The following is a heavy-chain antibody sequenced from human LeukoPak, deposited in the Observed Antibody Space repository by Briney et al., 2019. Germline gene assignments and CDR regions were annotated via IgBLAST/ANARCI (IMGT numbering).Heavy chain of an antibody. V-gene: IGHV1-2*02. J-gene: IGHJ5*02. Sequence: GASVKVSCKASGYTFTGYYMHWVRQAPGQGLEWMGWINPNSGGANYAQKFQGRVTMTRDTSISTAYMELSRLRSDDTAVYYCARVGRRLNLNWFDPWGQGTLVTVSS. CDR2: INPNSGGA. CDR1: GYTFTGYY. CDR3: ARVGRRLNLNWFDP.